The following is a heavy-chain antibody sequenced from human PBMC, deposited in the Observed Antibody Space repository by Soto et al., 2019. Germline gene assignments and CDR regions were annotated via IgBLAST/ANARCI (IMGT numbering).Heavy chain of an antibody. Sequence: QVQLQESGPGLVNPSETLSLTCTVSGGSISSYYWSWIRQPPGKGLEWIGYIYYSGSTNYNPSLKSRVTISVDTSKNQFSLKVSSVTAADTAVYYCASSNIAAAGFYYYGLDVWGRGTTVTVSS. CDR1: GGSISSYY. CDR2: IYYSGST. CDR3: ASSNIAAAGFYYYGLDV. D-gene: IGHD6-13*01. V-gene: IGHV4-59*01. J-gene: IGHJ6*02.